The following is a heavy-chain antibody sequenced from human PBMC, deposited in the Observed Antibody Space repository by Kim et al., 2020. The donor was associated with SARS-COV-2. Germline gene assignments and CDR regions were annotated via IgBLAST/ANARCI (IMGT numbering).Heavy chain of an antibody. D-gene: IGHD3-10*01. CDR2: IISNGSGT. J-gene: IGHJ6*02. CDR3: TRDFFPGGVDV. CDR1: GFTFSSHS. Sequence: GGSLRLSCDASGFTFSSHSMHWVRQVPGKGLVWVSGIISNGSGTRYAESVKGRFTISRDIAKNTVYLQMNSLRTEDTALYYCTRDFFPGGVDVWGQGTTVTVSS. V-gene: IGHV3-74*01.